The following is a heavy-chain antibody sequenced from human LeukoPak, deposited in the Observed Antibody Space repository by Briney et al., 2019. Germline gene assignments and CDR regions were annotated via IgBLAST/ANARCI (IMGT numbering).Heavy chain of an antibody. V-gene: IGHV4-34*01. Sequence: SETLSLTCAVYGGSFSGYYWSWIRQPPGKGLEWIGEINHSGSTNYNPSLKSRVTISVATSKNQFSLKLSSVTAADTAVYYCAKSGAVTTAYYYYYMDVWGRGTTVTVSS. CDR1: GGSFSGYY. CDR2: INHSGST. D-gene: IGHD4-11*01. J-gene: IGHJ6*03. CDR3: AKSGAVTTAYYYYYMDV.